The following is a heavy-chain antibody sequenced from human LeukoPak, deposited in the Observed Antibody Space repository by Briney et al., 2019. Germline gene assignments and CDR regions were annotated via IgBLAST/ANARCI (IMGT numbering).Heavy chain of an antibody. CDR1: GGSISSSSYY. CDR2: IYYSGST. J-gene: IGHJ6*03. CDR3: ASVGNYYYYYMDV. Sequence: SETLSLTCTVSGGSISSSSYYWGWVRQPPGKGLEWIGSIYYSGSTYYNPSLKRRVTISVDTSKNQFSLRLSSVTAADTAVYYCASVGNYYYYYMDVWGKGTTVTVSS. V-gene: IGHV4-39*07.